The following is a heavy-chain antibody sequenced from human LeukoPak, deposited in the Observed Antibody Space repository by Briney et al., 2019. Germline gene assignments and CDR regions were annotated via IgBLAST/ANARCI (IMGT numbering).Heavy chain of an antibody. Sequence: ASVKVSCKASGYTFTSYYMHWVRQAPGQGLEWMGIINPSGGSTSYAQKFQGRATVTRDTSTSTVYMELSSLRSEDTAVYYCARDWVTMVRGVLRPGGYYYGMDVWGQGTTVTVSS. J-gene: IGHJ6*02. CDR2: INPSGGST. CDR3: ARDWVTMVRGVLRPGGYYYGMDV. D-gene: IGHD3-10*01. V-gene: IGHV1-46*01. CDR1: GYTFTSYY.